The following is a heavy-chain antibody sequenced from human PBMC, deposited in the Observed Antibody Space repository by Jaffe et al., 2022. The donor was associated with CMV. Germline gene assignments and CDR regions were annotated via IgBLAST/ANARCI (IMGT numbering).Heavy chain of an antibody. CDR3: TRESQRGYSSGWPFDY. J-gene: IGHJ4*02. CDR1: GFTFGDYA. CDR2: IRSKAYGGTT. V-gene: IGHV3-49*04. Sequence: EVQLVESGGGLVQPGRSLRLSCTASGFTFGDYAMSWVRQAPGKGLEWVGFIRSKAYGGTTEYAASVKGRFTISRDDSKSIAYLQMNSLKTEDTAVYYCTRESQRGYSSGWPFDYWGQGTLVTVSS. D-gene: IGHD6-19*01.